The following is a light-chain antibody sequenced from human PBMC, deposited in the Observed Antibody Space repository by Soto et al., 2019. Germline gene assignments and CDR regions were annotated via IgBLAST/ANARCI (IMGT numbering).Light chain of an antibody. CDR3: QQHNHWPS. CDR2: SAS. V-gene: IGKV3-15*01. CDR1: QSIASN. Sequence: EIVMTQSPATLPVSPGESATLSCRASQSIASNLAWYQQKPGQAPRLLIHSASARATGIPPRFSGSGSGTEFTLTISSLQPEDFAVYYCQQHNHWPSFGQGTNLEIK. J-gene: IGKJ2*01.